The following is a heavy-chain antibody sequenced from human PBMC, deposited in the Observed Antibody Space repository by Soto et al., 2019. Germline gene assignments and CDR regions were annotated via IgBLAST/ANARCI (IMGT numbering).Heavy chain of an antibody. V-gene: IGHV3-33*01. CDR1: GFTFSSYG. D-gene: IGHD3-22*01. J-gene: IGHJ4*02. CDR2: IWYDGSNK. Sequence: QVQLVESGGGVVQPGRSLRLSCAASGFTFSSYGMHWVRQAPGKGLEWVAVIWYDGSNKYYADSVKGRFTISRDNSKNTLYLQMNSLRAEDTAVYYGARDEGSGVVVIPFDYWGQGTLVTVSS. CDR3: ARDEGSGVVVIPFDY.